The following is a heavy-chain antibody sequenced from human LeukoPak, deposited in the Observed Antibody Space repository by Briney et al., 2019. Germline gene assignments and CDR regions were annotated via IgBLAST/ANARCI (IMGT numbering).Heavy chain of an antibody. CDR3: APRGHSSSWYYFDY. J-gene: IGHJ4*02. Sequence: TGGSLRLSCAASGFTFDDYAMHWVRQAPGEVLEWVSLISGDGGSTYYADSVKDRFTISRDNSTNSLYLQMNTLRTEDTALYYCAPRGHSSSWYYFDYWGQGTLVTVSS. CDR1: GFTFDDYA. CDR2: ISGDGGST. D-gene: IGHD6-13*01. V-gene: IGHV3-43*02.